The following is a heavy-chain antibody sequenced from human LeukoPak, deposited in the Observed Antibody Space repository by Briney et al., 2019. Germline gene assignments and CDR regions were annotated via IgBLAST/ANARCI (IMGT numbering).Heavy chain of an antibody. V-gene: IGHV1-2*02. CDR1: GYTFTDYY. CDR2: INPNTGGT. Sequence: ASVKVSCKTSGYTFTDYYMHWVRQAPGQGLEWMGWINPNTGGTSSAQKFQGRVTMTRDTSITTVYMEVKWLTSGDTAIYYCARADRLDGGPYLIGPWGQGTLVAVS. J-gene: IGHJ5*02. D-gene: IGHD2-21*01. CDR3: ARADRLDGGPYLIGP.